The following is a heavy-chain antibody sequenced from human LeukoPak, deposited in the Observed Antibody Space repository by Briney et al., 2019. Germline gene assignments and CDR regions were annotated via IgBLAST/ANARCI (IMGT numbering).Heavy chain of an antibody. CDR3: ARQGIYGSGRDY. CDR2: INHSGST. Sequence: PSETLSLTCAVYGGSFSGYYWSWIRQPPGKGLEWIGEINHSGSTNYNPSLKSRVTISVDTSKNQFSLKLSSVTAADTAVYYCARQGIYGSGRDYWGQGTLVTVSS. V-gene: IGHV4-34*01. D-gene: IGHD3-10*01. J-gene: IGHJ4*02. CDR1: GGSFSGYY.